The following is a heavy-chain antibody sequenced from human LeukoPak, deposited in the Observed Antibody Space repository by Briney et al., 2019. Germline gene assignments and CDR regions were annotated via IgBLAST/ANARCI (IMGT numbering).Heavy chain of an antibody. CDR2: IYHRGST. Sequence: SETLSLTCTVSGGSISSGGYYWSWIRQPPGKGLEWIGYIYHRGSTYYNPSLKSRVTISVDRSKNQFSLKLSSVTAADTAVYYCARQNYDIFDYWGQGTLVTVSS. CDR3: ARQNYDIFDY. V-gene: IGHV4-30-2*01. CDR1: GGSISSGGYY. J-gene: IGHJ4*02. D-gene: IGHD3-9*01.